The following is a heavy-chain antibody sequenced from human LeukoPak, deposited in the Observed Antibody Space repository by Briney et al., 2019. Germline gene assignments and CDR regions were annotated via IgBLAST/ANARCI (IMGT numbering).Heavy chain of an antibody. V-gene: IGHV4-30-2*01. J-gene: IGHJ3*02. CDR3: ARVERVYDSSGYYSFGTAFDI. CDR1: GGSISSGGYS. Sequence: SETLSLTCAVSGGSISSGGYSWSWIRQPPVKGLEWIGYIYHSGSTYYNPSLKSRVTISVDRSKNQFSLKLSSVTAADTAVYYCARVERVYDSSGYYSFGTAFDIWGQGTMVTVSS. CDR2: IYHSGST. D-gene: IGHD3-22*01.